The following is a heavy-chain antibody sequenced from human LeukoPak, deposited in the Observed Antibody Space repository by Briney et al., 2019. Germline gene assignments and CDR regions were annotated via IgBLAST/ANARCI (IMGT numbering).Heavy chain of an antibody. CDR1: GFTFTTYW. CDR3: AKDLHGQWSIDY. Sequence: HPGGSLRLSCAASGFTFTTYWMSWVRQAPGKGLEWVANIKQDGTEKYYVDSVKGRFTISRDNAKNSLYLQMNSLRVEDTAVYYCAKDLHGQWSIDYWGQGTLVTVSS. J-gene: IGHJ4*02. CDR2: IKQDGTEK. V-gene: IGHV3-7*01. D-gene: IGHD2-15*01.